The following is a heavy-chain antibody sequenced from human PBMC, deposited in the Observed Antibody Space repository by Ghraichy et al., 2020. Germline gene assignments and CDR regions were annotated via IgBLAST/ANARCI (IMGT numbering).Heavy chain of an antibody. Sequence: GVSLRLPCAASGFTVSSNYMSWVRQAPGKGLEWVSVIYSGGSTYYADSVKGRFTISRHNSKNTLYLQMNSLRAEDTAVYYCARDLGDSTDAFDIWGQGTMVTVSS. D-gene: IGHD2-2*01. CDR2: IYSGGST. V-gene: IGHV3-53*04. J-gene: IGHJ3*02. CDR1: GFTVSSNY. CDR3: ARDLGDSTDAFDI.